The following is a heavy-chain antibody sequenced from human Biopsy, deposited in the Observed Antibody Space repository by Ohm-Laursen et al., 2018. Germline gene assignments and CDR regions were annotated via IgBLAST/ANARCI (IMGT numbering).Heavy chain of an antibody. J-gene: IGHJ6*02. CDR2: ISWISRNT. CDR1: GFRFDDYA. D-gene: IGHD3-22*01. CDR3: ARDRGQNFYDSTDYYNGMDG. V-gene: IGHV3-9*01. Sequence: SLRLSCTAFGFRFDDYAMHWVRQRPGKGLEWVSGISWISRNTGYADSVKGRFTITRDNAKNSLYLQMNSLRPEDTALYYCARDRGQNFYDSTDYYNGMDGWGQGTTVTVAS.